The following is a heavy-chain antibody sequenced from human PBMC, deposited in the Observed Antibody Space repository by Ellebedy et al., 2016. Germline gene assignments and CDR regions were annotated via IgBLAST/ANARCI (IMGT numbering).Heavy chain of an antibody. CDR2: ISAYNGNT. V-gene: IGHV1-18*01. CDR3: ATRYCSSTSCYTDWYFDL. D-gene: IGHD2-2*02. J-gene: IGHJ2*01. Sequence: ASVKVSCXASGYTFGNYGISWVRQAPGQGLEWMGWISAYNGNTNYARGLQGRVTMTSDTSTSTAYMELRSLRSDDTAVYYCATRYCSSTSCYTDWYFDLWGRGTLVTVSS. CDR1: GYTFGNYG.